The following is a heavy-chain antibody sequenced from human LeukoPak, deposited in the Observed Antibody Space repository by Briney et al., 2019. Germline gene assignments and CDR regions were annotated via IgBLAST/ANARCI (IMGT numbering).Heavy chain of an antibody. CDR1: GFTFTNYW. CDR2: INQDGSEK. D-gene: IGHD3-22*01. J-gene: IGHJ4*02. CDR3: ARDPGITMKRSDY. V-gene: IGHV3-7*01. Sequence: PGGSLRLSCSASGFTFTNYWMTWVRQAPGKGLEWVANINQDGSEKYYGDSVKGRFTISRDNAKNSLYLQMNSLRAEDTAVFYCARDPGITMKRSDYWGQGTLVTVSS.